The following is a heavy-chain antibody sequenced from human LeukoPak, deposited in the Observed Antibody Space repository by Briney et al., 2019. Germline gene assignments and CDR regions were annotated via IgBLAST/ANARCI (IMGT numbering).Heavy chain of an antibody. CDR2: IYSGGST. J-gene: IGHJ4*02. Sequence: PGGSLRLSCAASGFTVSSNYMSWVRQAPGKGLEWVSVIYSGGSTYYADSVKGRFTISRDNSKNTLYLQMNSLRSEDTAVYYWARDGRGDLTWIQLWSPFDYWGQGALVTVSS. D-gene: IGHD5-18*01. CDR1: GFTVSSNY. CDR3: ARDGRGDLTWIQLWSPFDY. V-gene: IGHV3-66*02.